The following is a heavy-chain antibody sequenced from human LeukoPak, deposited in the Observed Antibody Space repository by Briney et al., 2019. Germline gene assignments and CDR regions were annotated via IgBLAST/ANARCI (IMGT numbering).Heavy chain of an antibody. Sequence: SETLSLTCTVSGGSISRGDYYWSWIRQPPGKGLEWIGYIYYSGSTYYNPSLKSRVTISVDTSKNQFSLKLSSVTAADTAVYYCARGAVPAAISLWGQGTLVTVSS. CDR3: ARGAVPAAISL. D-gene: IGHD2-2*01. CDR2: IYYSGST. J-gene: IGHJ4*02. CDR1: GGSISRGDYY. V-gene: IGHV4-30-4*01.